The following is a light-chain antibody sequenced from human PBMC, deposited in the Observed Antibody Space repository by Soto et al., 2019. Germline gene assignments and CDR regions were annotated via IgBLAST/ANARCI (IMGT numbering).Light chain of an antibody. J-gene: IGKJ1*01. Sequence: DIQMTQSPSTLSASVGDRVTITCRARQSISSWLAWYQQKPGKAPKLLIYKASSLESGVPSRFSGSGSGTEFTVTISSLQPDDFATYYCQQYNSYSRTFGQGTKVEIQ. CDR3: QQYNSYSRT. CDR1: QSISSW. V-gene: IGKV1-5*03. CDR2: KAS.